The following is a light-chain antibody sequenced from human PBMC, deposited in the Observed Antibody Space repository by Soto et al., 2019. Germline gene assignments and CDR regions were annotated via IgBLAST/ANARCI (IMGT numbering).Light chain of an antibody. V-gene: IGKV3-15*01. Sequence: EIVMTQSPATLSVSPGERATLSCRASQSVSGNLAWYQQKPGQAPRLLIYGASTRPTGIPARFSGSGSGTEFTLTISSLQSEDFAVYYCQQYNNWPTTIGQGTRLEIK. CDR1: QSVSGN. CDR3: QQYNNWPTT. J-gene: IGKJ5*01. CDR2: GAS.